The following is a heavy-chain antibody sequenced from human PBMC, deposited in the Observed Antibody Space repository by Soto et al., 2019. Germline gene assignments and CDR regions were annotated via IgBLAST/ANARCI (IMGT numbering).Heavy chain of an antibody. CDR1: GDSVSSNSAG. D-gene: IGHD1-26*01. V-gene: IGHV6-1*01. CDR3: ARGEQYSGRIFDY. J-gene: IGHJ4*01. CDR2: TYYRSKWYY. Sequence: SQTLSLTCAITGDSVSSNSAGWSWVRPSPSRGLEWLGRTYYRSKWYYEYAVSVRGRITINPDTSKNQYSLQLNSVTREDTAVYFCARGEQYSGRIFDYWGQGTLVTVSS.